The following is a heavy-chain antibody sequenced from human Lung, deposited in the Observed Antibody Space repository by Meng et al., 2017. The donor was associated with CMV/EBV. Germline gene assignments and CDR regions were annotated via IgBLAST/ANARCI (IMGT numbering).Heavy chain of an antibody. CDR2: IIPIFGTA. CDR3: ARGREFRSGWGGLDV. D-gene: IGHD3-3*01. J-gene: IGHJ6*02. V-gene: IGHV1-69*05. CDR1: GGTFSSYA. Sequence: SXXVSXKASGGTFSSYAISWVRQAPGQRLEWMGWIIPIFGTANYAQKFQGRVTITTDESTSTAYMELSSLRSEDTAVYYCARGREFRSGWGGLDVWGQGTXVTV.